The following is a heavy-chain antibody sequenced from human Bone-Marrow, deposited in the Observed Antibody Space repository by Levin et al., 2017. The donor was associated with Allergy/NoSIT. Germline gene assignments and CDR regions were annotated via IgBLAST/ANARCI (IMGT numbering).Heavy chain of an antibody. J-gene: IGHJ3*02. Sequence: QTLSLPCTFSGFSLPTGGMCVSWIRQPPGKALEWLALIDWDGDKYYSTSLKTRLTISKDTSKDHVVLTMTNMDPVDAGTYYCARISSATNAFDIWGQGTVVTVSS. CDR1: GFSLPTGGMC. V-gene: IGHV2-70*01. CDR2: IDWDGDK. CDR3: ARISSATNAFDI.